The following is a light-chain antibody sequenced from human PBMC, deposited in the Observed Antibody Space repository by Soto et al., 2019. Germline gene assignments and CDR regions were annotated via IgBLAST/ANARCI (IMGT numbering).Light chain of an antibody. CDR1: QSLMHSDGKNY. CDR3: QQYGSSPRT. V-gene: IGKV2-28*01. CDR2: LGS. J-gene: IGKJ1*01. Sequence: DIVVIQSPLSLPVTPGEPASISCRSSQSLMHSDGKNYLDWFLQKPGQSPQLLFYLGSNRASGVPDRFSGSGSGTDFTLKISRVEAEDFAVYYCQQYGSSPRTFGQGTKVEIK.